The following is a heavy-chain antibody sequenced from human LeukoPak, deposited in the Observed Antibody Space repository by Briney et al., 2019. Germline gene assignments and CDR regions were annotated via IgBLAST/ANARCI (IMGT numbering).Heavy chain of an antibody. V-gene: IGHV3-23*01. CDR1: GFTFNSYA. D-gene: IGHD3-22*01. CDR3: AKDVFQGPFDNSGYYYAFDD. J-gene: IGHJ4*02. CDR2: ISGTGRTT. Sequence: GGSLRLSCAASGFTFNSYAMTWVRQAPGKGLDWVSVISGTGRTTYYADFAKGRFTISRDNSKKTLHLQMNSLKAEDTAIYYCAKDVFQGPFDNSGYYYAFDDWGQGTLVTVSS.